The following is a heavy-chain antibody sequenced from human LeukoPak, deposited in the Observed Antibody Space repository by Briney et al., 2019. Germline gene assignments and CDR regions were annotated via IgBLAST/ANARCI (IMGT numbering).Heavy chain of an antibody. CDR3: AKGERVVTPPISY. CDR2: ISYDGSNK. CDR1: GFTFSSYG. Sequence: PGGSLRLSCAASGFTFSSYGMHWVRQAPGKGLEWVAVISYDGSNKYYADSVKGRFTISRDNSKNTLYLQMNSLRGDDTAVYYCAKGERVVTPPISYWGQGTLVTVSS. D-gene: IGHD2-21*02. J-gene: IGHJ4*02. V-gene: IGHV3-30*18.